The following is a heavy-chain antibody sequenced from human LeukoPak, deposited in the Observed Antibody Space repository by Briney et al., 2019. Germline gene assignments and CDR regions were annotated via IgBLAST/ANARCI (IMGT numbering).Heavy chain of an antibody. J-gene: IGHJ4*02. Sequence: GGSLRLSCAASGFTFSSYAMSWVRQAPGKGLEWVSAISGSGGSTYYADSVKGRFTISRDNSKNTLYLQMNSQRAEDTAVYYCAKGTVGATNVGDYFDYWGQGTLVTVSS. CDR3: AKGTVGATNVGDYFDY. V-gene: IGHV3-23*01. CDR2: ISGSGGST. D-gene: IGHD1-26*01. CDR1: GFTFSSYA.